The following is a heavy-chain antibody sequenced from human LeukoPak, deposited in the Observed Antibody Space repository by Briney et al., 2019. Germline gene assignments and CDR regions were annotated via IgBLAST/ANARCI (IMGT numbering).Heavy chain of an antibody. J-gene: IGHJ5*02. D-gene: IGHD3-10*01. Sequence: SETLSLTCTVPGVSISTYHWTWIRQPAGKGLEWIERFSGRGSTIYNPSLKGQVTQALDMSTNHFSLKKGSVSPAGTAMHCCARYRGSDGSDQLDPWGQGILVIVSS. CDR2: FSGRGST. V-gene: IGHV4-4*07. CDR3: ARYRGSDGSDQLDP. CDR1: GVSISTYH.